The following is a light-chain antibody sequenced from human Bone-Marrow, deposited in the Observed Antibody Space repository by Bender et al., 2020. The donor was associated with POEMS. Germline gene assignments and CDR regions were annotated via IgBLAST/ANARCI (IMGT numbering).Light chain of an antibody. J-gene: IGLJ2*01. V-gene: IGLV3-1*01. Sequence: SYDLTQPPSVSVSPGQTASISCSGDRLGDKYVCWYQQRPGQSPVLVIYQDIKRPSGIPERFSGSNSGNTATLTITRVEAGDEADYYCEVWDGPNYAAVFGGGTKLTVL. CDR3: EVWDGPNYAAV. CDR2: QDI. CDR1: RLGDKY.